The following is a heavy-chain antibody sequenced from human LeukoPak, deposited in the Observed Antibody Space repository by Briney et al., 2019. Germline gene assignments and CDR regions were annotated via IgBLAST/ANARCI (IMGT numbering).Heavy chain of an antibody. CDR1: GGSINSGGYF. CDR2: IYYSGST. CDR3: ARVNTTAAGTDY. D-gene: IGHD6-13*01. Sequence: PSETLSLTCSVSGGSINSGGYFWSWIRRHPGKGLEWMGYIYYSGSTYYNPSLKSRVTISVDTSKNHFSLKLNSVTAADTAVYYCARVNTTAAGTDYWGQGTLVTVSS. J-gene: IGHJ4*02. V-gene: IGHV4-31*03.